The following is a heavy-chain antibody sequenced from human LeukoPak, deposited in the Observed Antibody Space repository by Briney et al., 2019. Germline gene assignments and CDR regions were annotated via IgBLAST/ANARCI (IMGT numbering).Heavy chain of an antibody. CDR1: GFTFSSNW. D-gene: IGHD5-18*01. J-gene: IGHJ4*02. Sequence: GGSLRLSCAASGFTFSSNWMTWLRQAPGKGLEWVANIKQDGSDKYHVDSVKGRFTISRDNSKNSLYLQMNSLRAEDTAVYYCAREPYSYGFDYWGQGTLVTVSS. V-gene: IGHV3-7*01. CDR3: AREPYSYGFDY. CDR2: IKQDGSDK.